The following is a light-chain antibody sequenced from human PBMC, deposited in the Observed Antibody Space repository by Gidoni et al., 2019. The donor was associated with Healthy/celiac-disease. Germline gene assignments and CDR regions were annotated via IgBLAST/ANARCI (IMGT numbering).Light chain of an antibody. V-gene: IGKV1-39*01. CDR3: QQSYSTPPYT. CDR2: AAS. J-gene: IGKJ2*01. Sequence: IQITLSPPSLSASVGDRVTITCRASQSISSYLNWYQQKPGKAPKLLIYAASSLQSGVPSRFSGSGSGTDFTLTISSLQPEDFATYYCQQSYSTPPYTFGQGTKLEIK. CDR1: QSISSY.